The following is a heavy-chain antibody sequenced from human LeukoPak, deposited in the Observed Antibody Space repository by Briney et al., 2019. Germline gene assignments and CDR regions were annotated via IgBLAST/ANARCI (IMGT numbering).Heavy chain of an antibody. CDR3: ARAGPRVVVAAHDAFDI. CDR1: GGSISSGGYS. CDR2: IYHSGST. J-gene: IGHJ3*02. Sequence: SETLSLTCAVSGGSISSGGYSWSWIRQPPGKGLEWIGYIYHSGSTYYNPSLKSRVTISVDRSKNQFSLKLSSVTAADTAVYYCARAGPRVVVAAHDAFDIWGQGTMVTVSS. V-gene: IGHV4-30-2*01. D-gene: IGHD2-15*01.